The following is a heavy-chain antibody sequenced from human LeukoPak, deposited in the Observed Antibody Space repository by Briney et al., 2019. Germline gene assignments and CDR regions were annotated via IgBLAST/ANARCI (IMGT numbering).Heavy chain of an antibody. CDR2: IKQDGSQE. CDR1: GFTFSSYA. Sequence: GGSLRLSCGASGFTFSSYAMHWVRQAPGKGQEWVAHIKQDGSQEYYVDSVKGRFTISRDSAKNSLYLQMNSLRAEDTAVYYCARGVPYDSWSGPHYSDYWGQGTLVTVSS. J-gene: IGHJ4*02. D-gene: IGHD3-3*01. V-gene: IGHV3-7*01. CDR3: ARGVPYDSWSGPHYSDY.